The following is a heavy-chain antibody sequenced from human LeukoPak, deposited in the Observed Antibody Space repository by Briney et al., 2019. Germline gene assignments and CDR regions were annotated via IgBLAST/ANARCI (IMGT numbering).Heavy chain of an antibody. D-gene: IGHD1-20*01. V-gene: IGHV3-23*01. J-gene: IGHJ4*02. CDR2: ISGRGVST. CDR1: GFTFSTYA. CDR3: AKAASGNWNDVSDY. Sequence: GGSLRLSCAASGFTFSTYAMSWVRQAPGKGLEWVSAISGRGVSTSYADSVRGRFSISRDNSKNTLYLQMNSLRAEDTAVYYCAKAASGNWNDVSDYWGQGTLVTVSS.